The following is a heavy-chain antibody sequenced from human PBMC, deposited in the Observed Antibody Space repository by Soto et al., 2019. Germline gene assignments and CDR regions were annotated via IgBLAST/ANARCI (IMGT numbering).Heavy chain of an antibody. CDR1: GGSISSGGYY. D-gene: IGHD1-7*01. V-gene: IGHV4-31*03. Sequence: PSETLSLTCTVSGGSISSGGYYWSWIRQHPGKGLEWIGYIYYSGSTYYNPSLKSRVTISVDTSKNQFSLKLSSVTAADTAVYYCARETITGTNGPDYWGQGTLVTVSS. CDR3: ARETITGTNGPDY. J-gene: IGHJ4*02. CDR2: IYYSGST.